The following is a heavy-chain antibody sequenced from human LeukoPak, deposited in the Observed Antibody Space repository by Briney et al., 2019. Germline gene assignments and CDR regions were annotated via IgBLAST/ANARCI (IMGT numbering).Heavy chain of an antibody. Sequence: PSETLSLTCTVSGGSISSSSYYWGWIRQPPGTGLEWIGSIYYSGSTYYNPSLKSRVTISVDTSKNQFSLKLSSVTAADTAVYYCAGLTMVRGVILDYWGQGTLVTVSS. D-gene: IGHD3-10*01. CDR2: IYYSGST. CDR1: GGSISSSSYY. V-gene: IGHV4-39*07. J-gene: IGHJ4*02. CDR3: AGLTMVRGVILDY.